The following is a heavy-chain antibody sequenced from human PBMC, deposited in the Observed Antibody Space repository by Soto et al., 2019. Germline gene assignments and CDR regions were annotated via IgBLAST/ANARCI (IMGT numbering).Heavy chain of an antibody. J-gene: IGHJ6*02. D-gene: IGHD3-3*01. CDR3: ARDAFAFWSGYYMDYGMDV. Sequence: ASVKVSCKASGYTFTSYGISWVRQAPGQGLEWMGWISAYNGNTNYAQKLQGRVTMTTDTSTSTAYMELRSLRSDDTAVYYCARDAFAFWSGYYMDYGMDVWGQGTTVTVPS. V-gene: IGHV1-18*04. CDR2: ISAYNGNT. CDR1: GYTFTSYG.